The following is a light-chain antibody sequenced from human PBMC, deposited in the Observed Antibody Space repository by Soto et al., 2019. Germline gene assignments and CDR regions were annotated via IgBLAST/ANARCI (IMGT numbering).Light chain of an antibody. J-gene: IGKJ1*01. V-gene: IGKV3-11*01. CDR1: QSVSSY. CDR3: QQRSNWLVT. Sequence: EIVLTQSPATLSLSPGERATLSCRASQSVSSYLAWYQQKPGQAPRLLIYDASNRATGIPARFSGSGSGTDFTLTISSLEPEDFAVYYCQQRSNWLVTFGQGTKVDIK. CDR2: DAS.